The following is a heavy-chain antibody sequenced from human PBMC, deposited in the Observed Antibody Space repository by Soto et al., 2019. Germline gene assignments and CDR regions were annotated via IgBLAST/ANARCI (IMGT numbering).Heavy chain of an antibody. Sequence: PGGSLRLSCAVSGFRLSDYEMSWIRQAPGKGPEWVSFISRSGDTIYYVDSVKGRFSISRDNAKNSVYLQVRSLRVEDTAAYFCARSIGWFDADAFDDGGQGTMVTVSS. CDR3: ARSIGWFDADAFDD. CDR1: GFRLSDYE. V-gene: IGHV3-11*01. D-gene: IGHD3-22*01. CDR2: ISRSGDTI. J-gene: IGHJ3*01.